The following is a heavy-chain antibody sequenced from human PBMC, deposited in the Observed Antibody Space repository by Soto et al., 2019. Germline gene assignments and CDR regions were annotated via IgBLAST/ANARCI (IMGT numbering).Heavy chain of an antibody. CDR2: IYYSGST. Sequence: SETLSLTCTVSGGSISSPHDYWGWIRQSPGRGLEWIGSIYYSGSTYYNPSLKSRITISVDTSKNQFSLNLTSVTAADTAVYYCARSDGRYWGQGTLVTVSS. V-gene: IGHV4-39*01. J-gene: IGHJ4*02. CDR3: ARSDGRY. CDR1: GGSISSPHDY.